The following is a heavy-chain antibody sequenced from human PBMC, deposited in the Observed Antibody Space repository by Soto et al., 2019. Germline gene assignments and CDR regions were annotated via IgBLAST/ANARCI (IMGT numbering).Heavy chain of an antibody. CDR2: IYYSGST. CDR3: ARGEEHYYDSSGYSFDY. CDR1: GGSISSGGYY. J-gene: IGHJ4*02. D-gene: IGHD3-22*01. V-gene: IGHV4-31*03. Sequence: PSETLSLTCTVSGGSISSGGYYWSWIRQHPGKGLEWIGYIYYSGSTYYNPSLKSRVTISVDTSKNQFSLKLSSVTAADTAVYYCARGEEHYYDSSGYSFDYWGQGTLVTVS.